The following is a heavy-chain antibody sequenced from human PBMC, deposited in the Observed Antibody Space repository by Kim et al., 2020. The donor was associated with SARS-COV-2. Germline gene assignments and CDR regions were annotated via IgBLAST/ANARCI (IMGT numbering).Heavy chain of an antibody. CDR2: GAT. V-gene: IGHV3-23*01. Sequence: GATFYADSVKGSFTISRDTSKNTVSLQMNNLRAEDTAIYFCASGHVAEWGQGTLVTVSS. CDR3: ASGHVAE. D-gene: IGHD6-25*01. J-gene: IGHJ4*02.